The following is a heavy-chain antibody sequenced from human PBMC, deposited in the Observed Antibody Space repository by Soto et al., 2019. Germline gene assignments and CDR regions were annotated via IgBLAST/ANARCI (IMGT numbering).Heavy chain of an antibody. V-gene: IGHV3-21*01. Sequence: PGGSLRLSCAASGFTFSSYSMNWVRQAPGKGLEWVSSISSSSSYIYYADSVKGRLTISRDNAKNSLYLQMNSLRAEDTAVYYCARGGGDCSSTSCHQTFYYYYYGMDVWGQGTTVTVSS. D-gene: IGHD2-2*01. CDR1: GFTFSSYS. J-gene: IGHJ6*02. CDR2: ISSSSSYI. CDR3: ARGGGDCSSTSCHQTFYYYYYGMDV.